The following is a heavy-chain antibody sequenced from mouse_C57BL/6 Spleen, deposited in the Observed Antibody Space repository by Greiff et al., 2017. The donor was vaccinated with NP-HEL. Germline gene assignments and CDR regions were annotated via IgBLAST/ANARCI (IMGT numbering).Heavy chain of an antibody. CDR1: GYTFTDYE. CDR3: TRGWELLPFAY. Sequence: VQLQESGAELVRPGASVTLSCKASGYTFTDYEMHWVKQTPVHGLEWIGAIDPETGGTAYNQKFKGKAILTADKSSSTAYMELRSLTSEDSAVYYCTRGWELLPFAYWGQGTLVTVSA. J-gene: IGHJ3*01. V-gene: IGHV1-15*01. CDR2: IDPETGGT. D-gene: IGHD2-12*01.